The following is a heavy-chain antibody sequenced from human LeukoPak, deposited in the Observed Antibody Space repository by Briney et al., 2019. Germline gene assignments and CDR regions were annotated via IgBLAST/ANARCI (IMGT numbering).Heavy chain of an antibody. CDR2: INPNGDVT. Sequence: ASVKVSCKASGYTFSGYYVHWVRQALGQGLEWMGRINPNGDVTNYAQNFQGWVTLTRDTSISTAYMELSRLRSDDTAVYYCATGDYFDFWGQGTLVTVSS. V-gene: IGHV1-2*04. J-gene: IGHJ4*02. CDR3: ATGDYFDF. CDR1: GYTFSGYY.